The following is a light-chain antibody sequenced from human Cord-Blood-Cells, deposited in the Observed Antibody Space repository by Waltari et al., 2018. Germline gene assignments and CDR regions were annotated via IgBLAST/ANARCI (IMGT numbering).Light chain of an antibody. J-gene: IGKJ2*01. CDR2: AAS. CDR1: QSISSY. V-gene: IGKV1-39*01. CDR3: QQSYSTPYT. Sequence: DIQMTQPPSSLSASVGDRVTITCRASQSISSYLTWYQQKPGKAPNLLIYAASSLQSGVPSRFSGSGSGTDFTLTISSLQPEDFATYYCQQSYSTPYTFGQGTKLEIK.